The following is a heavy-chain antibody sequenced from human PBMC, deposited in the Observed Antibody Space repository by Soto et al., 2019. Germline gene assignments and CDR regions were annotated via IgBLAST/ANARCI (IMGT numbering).Heavy chain of an antibody. CDR1: GFTFSSYA. D-gene: IGHD3-9*01. J-gene: IGHJ4*02. CDR2: ISSNGGST. V-gene: IGHV3-64D*08. CDR3: VKEADILTGYSYFDY. Sequence: GGSLRLSSSASGFTFSSYAMHWVRQAPGKGLEYVSAISSNGGSTYYADSVKGRFTISRDNSKNTLYLQMSSLRAEDTAVYYCVKEADILTGYSYFDYWGQGTLVTVSS.